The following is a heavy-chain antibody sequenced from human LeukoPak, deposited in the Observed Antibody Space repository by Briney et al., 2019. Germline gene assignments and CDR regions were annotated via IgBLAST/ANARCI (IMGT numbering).Heavy chain of an antibody. CDR2: IYYSGST. J-gene: IGHJ6*03. D-gene: IGHD4-17*01. V-gene: IGHV4-59*01. CDR3: ARGARAKTTVYYYHYTDV. CDR1: GGSISSYY. Sequence: PSETLSLTCTVSGGSISSYYWSWIRQPPGKGLEWIGYIYYSGSTNYNPSLKSRVTISVDTSKNQFSLKLSSVTAADTAVYYCARGARAKTTVYYYHYTDVWGKGTTVTVSS.